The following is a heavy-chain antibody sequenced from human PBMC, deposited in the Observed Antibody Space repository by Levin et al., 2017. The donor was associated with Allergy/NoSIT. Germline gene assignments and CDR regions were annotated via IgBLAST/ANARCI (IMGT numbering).Heavy chain of an antibody. CDR3: ARVPGVAGHRFPDY. J-gene: IGHJ4*02. CDR1: GGSISSYY. Sequence: PSETLSLTCTVSGGSISSYYWSWIRQPPGKGLEWIGYIYYSGSTNYNPSLKSRVTISVDTSKNQFSLKLSSVTAADTAVYYCARVPGVAGHRFPDYWGQGTLVTVSS. V-gene: IGHV4-59*01. CDR2: IYYSGST. D-gene: IGHD6-19*01.